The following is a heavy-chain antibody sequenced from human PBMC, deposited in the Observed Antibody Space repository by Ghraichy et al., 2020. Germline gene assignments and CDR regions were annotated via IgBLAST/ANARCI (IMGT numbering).Heavy chain of an antibody. CDR3: AVYYDILTGYYLLDY. CDR2: INPNSGGT. D-gene: IGHD3-9*01. CDR1: GYTFTGYY. V-gene: IGHV1-2*02. J-gene: IGHJ4*02. Sequence: ASVKVSCKASGYTFTGYYMHWVRQAPGQGLEWMGWINPNSGGTNYAQKFQGRVTMTRDTSISTAYMELSRLGSDDTAVYYCAVYYDILTGYYLLDYWGQGTLVTVSS.